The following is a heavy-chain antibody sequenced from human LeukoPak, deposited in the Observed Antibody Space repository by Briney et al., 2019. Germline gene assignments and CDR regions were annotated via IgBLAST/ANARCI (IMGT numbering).Heavy chain of an antibody. CDR3: AGSTRRGVYYYYYMDV. J-gene: IGHJ6*03. Sequence: SVKVSCKASGGTFSIYAISWVRQAPGQGLEWMGGIIPIFGTANYAQKFQGRVTITTDESTSTAYMELSSLRSEDTAVYYCAGSTRRGVYYYYYMDVWGKGTTVTVSS. CDR1: GGTFSIYA. CDR2: IIPIFGTA. V-gene: IGHV1-69*05. D-gene: IGHD6-13*01.